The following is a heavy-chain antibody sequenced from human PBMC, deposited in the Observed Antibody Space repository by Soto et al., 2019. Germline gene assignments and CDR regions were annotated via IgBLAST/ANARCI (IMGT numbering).Heavy chain of an antibody. CDR1: GYAFTSYG. CDR3: ARAATGSYHSAY. D-gene: IGHD3-10*01. Sequence: QVQLVQSGPEVKKPGASVRVSCMTSGYAFTSYGVNWVRQVPGQGLEWMGWIAPHSGRTTYLPKFQGRVTITADPSTNTAYMELTSLSSDDTGIYFCARAATGSYHSAYWGQGTVVPVSA. CDR2: IAPHSGRT. J-gene: IGHJ4*02. V-gene: IGHV1-18*04.